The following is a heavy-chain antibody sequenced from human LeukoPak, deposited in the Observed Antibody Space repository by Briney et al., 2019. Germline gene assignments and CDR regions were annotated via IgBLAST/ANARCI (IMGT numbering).Heavy chain of an antibody. CDR2: IYYSGST. Sequence: SETLSLTCTVSGGSISSYYWSWIRQPPGKGLEWIGYIYYSGSTNYNPSLKSRVTISVDTSKNQFSLKLSSVTAADTAVYYCARHSRYVTTYLDYWGQGTLVTVSS. V-gene: IGHV4-59*01. CDR3: ARHSRYVTTYLDY. D-gene: IGHD4-17*01. CDR1: GGSISSYY. J-gene: IGHJ4*02.